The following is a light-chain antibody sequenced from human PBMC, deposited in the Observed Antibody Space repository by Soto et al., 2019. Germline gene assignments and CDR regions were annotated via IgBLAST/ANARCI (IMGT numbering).Light chain of an antibody. J-gene: IGKJ5*01. CDR2: DAS. CDR3: QQSYMAPIT. V-gene: IGKV1-39*01. Sequence: DIQMTQSPSSLTASVGNRGTITCRASQSISTYLNWYQKKPGKPPNLLIYDASRLQSGVPSRFSGSGGGTDFTLSISSVQPEDFATYFCQQSYMAPITFGQGTRLEIK. CDR1: QSISTY.